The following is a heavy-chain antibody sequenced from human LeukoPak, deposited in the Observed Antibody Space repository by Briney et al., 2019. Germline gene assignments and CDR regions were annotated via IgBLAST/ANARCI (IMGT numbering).Heavy chain of an antibody. CDR3: ARNVERHYYGSESSYNRPGGMDV. CDR1: GGSISSSGHY. CDR2: IYYSGST. D-gene: IGHD3-10*01. Sequence: PSETLSLTCTVSGGSISSSGHYWGWIRQPPGKGLEWIGSIYYSGSTYYNPSLKSRVTISVDTSNNQFSLRLSSVTAADTAVYYCARNVERHYYGSESSYNRPGGMDVWGQGTTVTVSS. J-gene: IGHJ6*02. V-gene: IGHV4-39*07.